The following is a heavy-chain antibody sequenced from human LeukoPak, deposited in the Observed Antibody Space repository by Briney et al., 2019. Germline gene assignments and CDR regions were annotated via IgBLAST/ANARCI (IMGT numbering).Heavy chain of an antibody. CDR1: GGSISSSNW. CDR3: ARDIGSSTPRGDY. D-gene: IGHD2-15*01. J-gene: IGHJ4*02. Sequence: TSETLSLTCAVSGGSISSSNWWSWVRQPPGKGLEGIGEIYHSGSTNYNPSLKSRVTISVDKSKNHFSLNLSSVTAADTAVYYCARDIGSSTPRGDYWGQGTLVTVSS. CDR2: IYHSGST. V-gene: IGHV4-4*02.